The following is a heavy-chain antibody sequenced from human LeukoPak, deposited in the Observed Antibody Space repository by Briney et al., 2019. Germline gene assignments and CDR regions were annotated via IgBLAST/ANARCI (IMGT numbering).Heavy chain of an antibody. Sequence: SVKVSCKASGGTFSSYAISWVRQAPGQGLEWMGGIIPIFGTANYAQKFQGRVTIPAEESTSTAYMELSSLRSEDTAVYYCASHYYDSSGYYYGFDYWGQGTLVTVSS. D-gene: IGHD3-22*01. CDR1: GGTFSSYA. V-gene: IGHV1-69*13. CDR2: IIPIFGTA. J-gene: IGHJ4*02. CDR3: ASHYYDSSGYYYGFDY.